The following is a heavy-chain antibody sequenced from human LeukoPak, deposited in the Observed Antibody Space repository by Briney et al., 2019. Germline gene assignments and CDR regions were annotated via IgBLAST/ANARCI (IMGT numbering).Heavy chain of an antibody. CDR3: AKDVVVRGVLITRNFDY. D-gene: IGHD3-10*01. V-gene: IGHV3-23*01. J-gene: IGHJ4*02. Sequence: GGSLRLSCAASGFTFSSYAMHWVRQAPGKGLEWVSAISGSGSTTYYTDSVKGRFTISRDNSKNTLYLQMVSLRAEDTAVYYCAKDVVVRGVLITRNFDYWGQGTLVTVSS. CDR1: GFTFSSYA. CDR2: ISGSGSTT.